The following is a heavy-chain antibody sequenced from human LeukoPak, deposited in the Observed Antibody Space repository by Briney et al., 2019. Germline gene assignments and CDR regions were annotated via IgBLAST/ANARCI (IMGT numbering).Heavy chain of an antibody. CDR2: ISSTTSTI. V-gene: IGHV3-48*04. J-gene: IGHJ5*02. CDR3: ARDVTYYGADWFDP. D-gene: IGHD4-17*01. Sequence: PGGSLRLSCAASGFTFSSYSMNWVRQAPGKGLEWISYISSTTSTIYYADSVKGRSTISRDNAKNSLYLQMNSLRAEDTAVYYCARDVTYYGADWFDPWGQGTLVTVSS. CDR1: GFTFSSYS.